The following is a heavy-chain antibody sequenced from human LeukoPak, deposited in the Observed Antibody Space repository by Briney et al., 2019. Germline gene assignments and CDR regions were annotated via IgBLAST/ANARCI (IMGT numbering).Heavy chain of an antibody. CDR3: AKDRRYFDWLFYC. CDR1: GFTFSSYA. D-gene: IGHD3-9*01. Sequence: PGGSLRLSCAASGFTFSSYAMSWVRQAPGRGLEWVSAISGSGGSTYYADSVKGRFTISRDNSKNTLYLQMNSLRAEDTAVYYCAKDRRYFDWLFYCWGQGTLVTVSS. CDR2: ISGSGGST. J-gene: IGHJ4*02. V-gene: IGHV3-23*01.